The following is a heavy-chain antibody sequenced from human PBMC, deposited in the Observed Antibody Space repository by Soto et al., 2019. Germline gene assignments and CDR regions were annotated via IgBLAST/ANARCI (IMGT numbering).Heavy chain of an antibody. CDR3: ARVSGIYYYGMDV. CDR1: GGSFSGYY. J-gene: IGHJ6*02. CDR2: INHSGST. Sequence: SETLSLTCAVYGGSFSGYYWSWIRQPPGKGLEWIGEINHSGSTNYNPSLKSRVTISVDTSKNQFSLKLSSVTAADTAVHYCARVSGIYYYGMDVWGQGTTVTVSS. D-gene: IGHD3-10*01. V-gene: IGHV4-34*01.